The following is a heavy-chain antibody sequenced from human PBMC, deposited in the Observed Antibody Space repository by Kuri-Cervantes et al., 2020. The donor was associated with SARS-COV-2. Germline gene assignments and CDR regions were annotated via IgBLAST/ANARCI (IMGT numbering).Heavy chain of an antibody. J-gene: IGHJ3*02. V-gene: IGHV3-20*04. Sequence: GESLKISCAASGFTFDDYGMSWVRQAPGKGLEWVSGINWNGGSTGYADSVKGRFTISRDNAKNSLYLLMNSLRAEDTAVYYCARESVYQLLMVDAFDIWGQGTMVTVSS. CDR2: INWNGGST. CDR3: ARESVYQLLMVDAFDI. D-gene: IGHD2-2*01. CDR1: GFTFDDYG.